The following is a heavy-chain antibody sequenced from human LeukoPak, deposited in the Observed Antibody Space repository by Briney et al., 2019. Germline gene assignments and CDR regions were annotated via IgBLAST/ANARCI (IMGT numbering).Heavy chain of an antibody. V-gene: IGHV1-2*02. Sequence: ASVKVSCKASGYTFTSYGISWVRQAPGQGLEWMGWINPNSGGTNYAQKFQGRVTMTRDTSISTAYMELSRLRSDDTAVYYCARTTSGYYYPGGYWGQGTLVTVSS. CDR1: GYTFTSYG. CDR2: INPNSGGT. D-gene: IGHD3-22*01. CDR3: ARTTSGYYYPGGY. J-gene: IGHJ4*02.